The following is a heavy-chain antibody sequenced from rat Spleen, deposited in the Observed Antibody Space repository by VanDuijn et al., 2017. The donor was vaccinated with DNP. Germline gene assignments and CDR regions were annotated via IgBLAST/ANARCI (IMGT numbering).Heavy chain of an antibody. CDR1: GFSFSDYY. V-gene: IGHV5-22*01. CDR3: ARWSSSHWYFDF. CDR2: IRYDGGST. Sequence: EVLLVESGGDLVQSGRSLKLSCAASGFSFSDYYMAWVRQAPTKGLEWVAYIRYDGGSTYYGDSVKGRFTISRDNAKSILYLLMNSLRSEDMATYYCARWSSSHWYFDFWGPGTMVTVSS. D-gene: IGHD1-2*01. J-gene: IGHJ1*01.